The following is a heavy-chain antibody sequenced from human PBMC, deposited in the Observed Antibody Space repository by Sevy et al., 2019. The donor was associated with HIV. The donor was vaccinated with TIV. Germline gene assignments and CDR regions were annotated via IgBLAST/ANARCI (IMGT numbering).Heavy chain of an antibody. CDR3: ARDAYYDSSGYLDAFDI. CDR1: GGSISSGDYY. V-gene: IGHV4-30-4*01. D-gene: IGHD3-22*01. Sequence: SETLSLTCTVSGGSISSGDYYWSWIRQPPGKGLEWIGYIYYSGSTYYNPSLKSRVTISVDTSKNQFSLKLSSVPDADTAVYYCARDAYYDSSGYLDAFDIWGQGTMVTVSS. J-gene: IGHJ3*02. CDR2: IYYSGST.